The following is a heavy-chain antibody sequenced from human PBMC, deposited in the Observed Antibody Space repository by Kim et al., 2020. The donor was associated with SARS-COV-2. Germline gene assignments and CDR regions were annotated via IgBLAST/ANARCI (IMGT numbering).Heavy chain of an antibody. CDR1: GFTFSNYW. D-gene: IGHD2-2*01. J-gene: IGHJ1*01. CDR2: INGDGSST. CDR3: AKRDCPTNSCHFFYVEY. Sequence: GGSLRLSCEASGFTFSNYWMHWVRQAPGKGLVWVSGINGDGSSTNSADSVKGRFIISRANAKNTLNLQVNTLRAEDAAVYDCAKRDCPTNSCHFFYVEY. V-gene: IGHV3-74*01.